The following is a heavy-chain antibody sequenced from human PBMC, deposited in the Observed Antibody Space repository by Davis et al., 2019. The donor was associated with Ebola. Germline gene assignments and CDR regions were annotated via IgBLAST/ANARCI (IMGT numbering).Heavy chain of an antibody. D-gene: IGHD2/OR15-2a*01. V-gene: IGHV4-59*12. J-gene: IGHJ3*01. CDR3: AHNSTLSALDL. Sequence: PSETLSLTCTVSGGSISNYYWSWIRQSPGKGPEWIGNVYYAGSPTYNPSFRGRASISVDTSKTHFSLKLTSLTAADTAMYFCAHNSTLSALDLWGPGTMVIVSS. CDR2: VYYAGSP. CDR1: GGSISNYY.